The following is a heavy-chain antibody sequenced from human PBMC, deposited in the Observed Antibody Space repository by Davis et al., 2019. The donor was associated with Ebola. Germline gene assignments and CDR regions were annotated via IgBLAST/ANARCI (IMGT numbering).Heavy chain of an antibody. CDR3: TRQAVTISAFDI. D-gene: IGHD4-17*01. J-gene: IGHJ3*02. Sequence: GGSLRLSCAASGFTFSGSAMHWVRQASGKGLEWVGSIRSKANSYATAYAASVKGRFTISRDDSKNTAYLQMNSLKTEDTAVYYCTRQAVTISAFDIWGQGTMVTVSS. CDR1: GFTFSGSA. V-gene: IGHV3-73*01. CDR2: IRSKANSYAT.